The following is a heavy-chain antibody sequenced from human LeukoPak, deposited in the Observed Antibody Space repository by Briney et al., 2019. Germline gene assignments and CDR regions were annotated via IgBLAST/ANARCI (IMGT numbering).Heavy chain of an antibody. J-gene: IGHJ5*02. CDR3: ARSFLRGSWFDP. CDR2: INHSGST. CDR1: GGSFSGYY. D-gene: IGHD2/OR15-2a*01. V-gene: IGHV4-34*01. Sequence: PETLSLTCAVYGGSFSGYYWSWIRQPPGKGLEWIGEINHSGSTNYNPSLKSRVTISVDTSKNQFSLKLSSVTAADTAVYYCARSFLRGSWFDPWGQGTLVTVSS.